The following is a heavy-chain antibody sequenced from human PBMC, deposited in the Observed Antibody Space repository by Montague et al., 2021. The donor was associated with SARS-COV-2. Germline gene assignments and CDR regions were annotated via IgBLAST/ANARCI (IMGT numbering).Heavy chain of an antibody. Sequence: SETLSLTCTVSGASITSYFWSWVRQPPGKGLEWIGYVSYGGSTNYNPSLKSRVTISVDTPKNQFSFNLSSVTAADTAMYYCARGHMDIVSTIFDSWGQGTLVPVSS. CDR1: GASITSYF. CDR3: ARGHMDIVSTIFDS. D-gene: IGHD5/OR15-5a*01. CDR2: VSYGGST. V-gene: IGHV4-59*01. J-gene: IGHJ4*02.